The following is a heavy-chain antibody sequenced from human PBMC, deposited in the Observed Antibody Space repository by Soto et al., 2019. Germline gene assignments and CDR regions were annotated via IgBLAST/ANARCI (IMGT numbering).Heavy chain of an antibody. CDR2: IFYSGST. Sequence: SETLSLTCAGSGYFISSGDYCGWIRQPPGKGLEWIGSIFYSGSTHYNPSLKSRVTISVDTSKNQFSLKLSSVTAADKAVYYCAKSSRPPMTTVTTFDYWGQGTLVTVSS. V-gene: IGHV4-38-2*01. D-gene: IGHD4-4*01. CDR3: AKSSRPPMTTVTTFDY. J-gene: IGHJ4*02. CDR1: GYFISSGDY.